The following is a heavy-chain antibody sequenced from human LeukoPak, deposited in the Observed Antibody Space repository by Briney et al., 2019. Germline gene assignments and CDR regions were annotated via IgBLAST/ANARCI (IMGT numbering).Heavy chain of an antibody. CDR3: AGGGRTFDY. D-gene: IGHD2-15*01. V-gene: IGHV4-34*01. Sequence: SETLSLTCAVYGGSFSGYYWSWIRQPPGKGLEWIGEINHSGSTNYNPSLKSRVTISVDTSKNQFSLKLSSVTAADTAVYYCAGGGRTFDYWGQGTLVTVSS. CDR1: GGSFSGYY. J-gene: IGHJ4*02. CDR2: INHSGST.